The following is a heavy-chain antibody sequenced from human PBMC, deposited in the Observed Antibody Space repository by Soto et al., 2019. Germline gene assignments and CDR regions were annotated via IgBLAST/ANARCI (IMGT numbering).Heavy chain of an antibody. J-gene: IGHJ6*03. V-gene: IGHV4-34*01. CDR2: INHSGST. Sequence: SETLSLTCAVYGGSFSGYYWSWIRQPPGKGLEWIGEINHSGSTNYNPSLKSRVTISVDTSKNQFSLKLSSVTAADTAVYYCARGLRGRIPTETTAYYYYYMDVWGKGTTVTVSS. CDR1: GGSFSGYY. D-gene: IGHD4-4*01. CDR3: ARGLRGRIPTETTAYYYYYMDV.